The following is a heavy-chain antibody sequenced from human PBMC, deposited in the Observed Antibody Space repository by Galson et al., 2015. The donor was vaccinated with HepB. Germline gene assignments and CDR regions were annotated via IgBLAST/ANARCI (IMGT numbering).Heavy chain of an antibody. J-gene: IGHJ4*02. D-gene: IGHD6-19*01. Sequence: SVKVSCKASGYTFTSYGISWVRQAPGQGLEWMGWISAYNGNTNYAQKLQGRVTMTTDTSTSTAYMELRSLRSDDTAVYYCARDLRDYSSDTRFDYWGQGTLVTVSS. CDR3: ARDLRDYSSDTRFDY. CDR1: GYTFTSYG. CDR2: ISAYNGNT. V-gene: IGHV1-18*01.